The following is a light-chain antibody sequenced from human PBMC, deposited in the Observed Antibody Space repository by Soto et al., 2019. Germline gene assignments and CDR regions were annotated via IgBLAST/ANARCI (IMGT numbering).Light chain of an antibody. Sequence: QSALTHPPSASGSPGQSVTISCTGTKSDIGVYDFVSWYQHHPGKAPRLIIYEVVQRPSGVPDRFSGSKSGNTASLTVSGLQAADEADYFCMSYAGSNTYVFGSGTKVTVL. CDR2: EVV. CDR1: KSDIGVYDF. J-gene: IGLJ1*01. V-gene: IGLV2-8*01. CDR3: MSYAGSNTYV.